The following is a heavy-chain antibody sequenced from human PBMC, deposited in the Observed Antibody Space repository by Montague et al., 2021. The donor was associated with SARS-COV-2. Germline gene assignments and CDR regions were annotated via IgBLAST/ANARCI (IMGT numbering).Heavy chain of an antibody. CDR2: IYYGGTT. J-gene: IGHJ4*02. CDR1: GGSMMSPSFH. V-gene: IGHV4-39*01. D-gene: IGHD3-3*01. CDR3: ARRPTVWIGYAKSGYFDP. Sequence: SETLSLTCTVSGGSMMSPSFHWDWIRQAPGKGLEWIGSIYYGGTTYFXPSLRSRVTLSVDTPRSQFSLELSSVTAADTAVYYCARRPTVWIGYAKSGYFDPWGQGMLVTVSS.